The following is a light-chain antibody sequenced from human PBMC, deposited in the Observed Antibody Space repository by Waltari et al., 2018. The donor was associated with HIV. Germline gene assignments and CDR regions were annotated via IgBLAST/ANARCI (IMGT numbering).Light chain of an antibody. Sequence: EIVMTQSPATLSVSPGERATLSCRASQTIHTNLAWYQQKPGQTPRLLIYGTSTRATGFPVRFSGSGSGTEFTLTISSLQSEDFADYYCQQYNNWPWTFGQGTKVEIK. CDR1: QTIHTN. J-gene: IGKJ1*01. CDR2: GTS. V-gene: IGKV3-15*01. CDR3: QQYNNWPWT.